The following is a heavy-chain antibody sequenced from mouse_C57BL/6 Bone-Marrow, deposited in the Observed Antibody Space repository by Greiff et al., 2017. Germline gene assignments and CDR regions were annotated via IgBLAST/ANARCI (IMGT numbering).Heavy chain of an antibody. D-gene: IGHD2-1*01. CDR1: GYTFTGYW. V-gene: IGHV1-9*01. CDR2: ILPGSGST. Sequence: VQLQESGAELMKPGASVKLSCKASGYTFTGYWIEWVKQRPGHGLEWIGEILPGSGSTNYNEKFKGKAPFTADTSSNTAYMQLSSLTTEASAIYYCAECGYGNYTYLFAYWGQGTLVTVSA. CDR3: AECGYGNYTYLFAY. J-gene: IGHJ3*01.